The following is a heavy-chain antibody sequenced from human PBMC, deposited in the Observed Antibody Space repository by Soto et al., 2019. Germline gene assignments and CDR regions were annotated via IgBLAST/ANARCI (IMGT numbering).Heavy chain of an antibody. CDR1: GFPFSSYA. V-gene: IGHV3-30-3*01. Sequence: GGSLRVSCAAAGFPFSSYARHWVRQAPGKGLEWVAVISYDGSNKYYADSVKGRFTISRDNSKNTLYLQMNSLRAEDTAVYYCARDVYGSGSYYRYYYYGMDVWGQGTTVTVSS. CDR3: ARDVYGSGSYYRYYYYGMDV. J-gene: IGHJ6*02. CDR2: ISYDGSNK. D-gene: IGHD3-10*01.